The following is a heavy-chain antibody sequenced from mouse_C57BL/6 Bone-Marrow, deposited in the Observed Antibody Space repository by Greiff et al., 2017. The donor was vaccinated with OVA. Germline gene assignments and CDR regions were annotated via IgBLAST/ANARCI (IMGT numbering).Heavy chain of an antibody. J-gene: IGHJ3*01. Sequence: EVQVVESGPGLVKPSQSLSLTCSVTGYSITSGYYWNWIRQFPGNKLEWMGYISYDGSNNYNPSLKNRISITRDTSKNQFFLKLNSVTTEDTATYYCAREGARSFADWGQGTLVTVSA. V-gene: IGHV3-6*01. CDR1: GYSITSGYY. CDR3: AREGARSFAD. CDR2: ISYDGSN.